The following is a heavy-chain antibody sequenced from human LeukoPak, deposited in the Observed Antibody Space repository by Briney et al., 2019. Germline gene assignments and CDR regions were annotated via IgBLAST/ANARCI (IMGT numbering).Heavy chain of an antibody. CDR2: VYNSGTT. D-gene: IGHD6-13*01. J-gene: IGHJ5*01. Sequence: SETLSLTCTVSGGSVSSGSYYWSWIRQPPGTRLEWIGYVYNSGTTNYNPSFRSRLTMSVDTSKNQFSLKLSSVTAADTAVYYCARTYSSSWYDSWGQGTLVTVSS. CDR3: ARTYSSSWYDS. CDR1: GGSVSSGSYY. V-gene: IGHV4-61*01.